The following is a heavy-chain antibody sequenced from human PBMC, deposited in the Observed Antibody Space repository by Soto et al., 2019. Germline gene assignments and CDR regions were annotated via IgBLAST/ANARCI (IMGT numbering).Heavy chain of an antibody. CDR1: GGTFSSYA. CDR3: ATHPTTVTSDY. D-gene: IGHD4-17*01. V-gene: IGHV1-69*13. Sequence: GASVKVSCKASGGTFSSYAISLVRQAPGQGLERMGGIIPIFGTANYAQKFQGRVTITADESTSTAYMELSSLRSEDTAVYYCATHPTTVTSDYWGQGTLVTVSS. CDR2: IIPIFGTA. J-gene: IGHJ4*02.